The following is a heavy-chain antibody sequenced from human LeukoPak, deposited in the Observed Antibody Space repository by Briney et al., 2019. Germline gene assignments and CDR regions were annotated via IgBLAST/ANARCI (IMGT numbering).Heavy chain of an antibody. CDR2: ISGSDGST. V-gene: IGHV3-23*01. Sequence: GGSLRLSCAASGFTFSSYAMSWVRQAPGKGLEWVSTISGSDGSTYYADSVKGRFTISRDNSKNTLYLQMNSLRAEDTAVYYCAKTLPYYYDSSGYYSYYFDYWGQGTLVTVSS. J-gene: IGHJ4*02. CDR3: AKTLPYYYDSSGYYSYYFDY. CDR1: GFTFSSYA. D-gene: IGHD3-22*01.